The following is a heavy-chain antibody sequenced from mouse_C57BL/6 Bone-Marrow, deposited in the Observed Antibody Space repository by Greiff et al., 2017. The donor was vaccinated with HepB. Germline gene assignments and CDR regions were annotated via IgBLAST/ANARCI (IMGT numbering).Heavy chain of an antibody. V-gene: IGHV1-81*01. Sequence: VQLVESGAELARPGASVKLSCKASGYTFTSYGISWVKQRTGQGLEWIGEIYPRSGNTYYNEKFKGKATLTADKSSSTAYMELRSLTSEDSAVYFCAREMLGRAMDYWGQGTSVTVSS. D-gene: IGHD4-1*01. CDR1: GYTFTSYG. CDR3: AREMLGRAMDY. CDR2: IYPRSGNT. J-gene: IGHJ4*01.